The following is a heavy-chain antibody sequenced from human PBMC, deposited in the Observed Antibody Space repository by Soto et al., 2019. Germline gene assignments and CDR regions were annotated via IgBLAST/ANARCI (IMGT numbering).Heavy chain of an antibody. Sequence: EVQLLESGGGLVQPGGSLRLSCAASGFTFSSYALNWVRQAPGKGLEWVSVISGSGDNTYYADSVKGRFTIFRDNSKNTLYLQMNSLGAEDTAVYYCAKDLGTYDFWSAYYTYYYMDVWGKGTTVTVSS. J-gene: IGHJ6*03. CDR3: AKDLGTYDFWSAYYTYYYMDV. V-gene: IGHV3-23*01. CDR1: GFTFSSYA. CDR2: ISGSGDNT. D-gene: IGHD3-3*01.